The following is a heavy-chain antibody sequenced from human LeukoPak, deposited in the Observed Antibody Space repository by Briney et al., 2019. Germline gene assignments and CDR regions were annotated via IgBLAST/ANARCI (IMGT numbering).Heavy chain of an antibody. V-gene: IGHV3-48*04. J-gene: IGHJ5*02. D-gene: IGHD3-22*01. Sequence: HPGGSLRLSCAASGFTFSSYSMNWVRQAPGKGLEWVSYISSSSSTIYYADSVKGRFAISRDNAKNSLYLQMNSLRAEDTAVYYCAREGPTDSSGYYYFEGWFDPWGQGTLVTVSS. CDR1: GFTFSSYS. CDR2: ISSSSSTI. CDR3: AREGPTDSSGYYYFEGWFDP.